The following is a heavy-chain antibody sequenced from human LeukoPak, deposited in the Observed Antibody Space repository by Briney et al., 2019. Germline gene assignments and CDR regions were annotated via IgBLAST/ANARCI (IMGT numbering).Heavy chain of an antibody. J-gene: IGHJ4*02. D-gene: IGHD6-13*01. CDR2: VKQDGSEK. V-gene: IGHV3-7*01. CDR3: ARDPLSSAAGTPGDY. Sequence: GGSLRLSCAASGFTFSSYWMSWVRQAPGKGLEWVANVKQDGSEKYYVDSVKGRFTISRDNAKNSLYLQMNSLRAEDTAVYYCARDPLSSAAGTPGDYWGQGTLVTVSS. CDR1: GFTFSSYW.